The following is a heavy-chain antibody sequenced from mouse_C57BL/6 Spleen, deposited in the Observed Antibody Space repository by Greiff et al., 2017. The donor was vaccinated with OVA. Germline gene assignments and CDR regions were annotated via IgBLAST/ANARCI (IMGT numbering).Heavy chain of an antibody. V-gene: IGHV1-15*01. D-gene: IGHD1-3*01. CDR3: TRHRSSPFAY. Sequence: VQLQESGAELVRPGASVTLSCKASGYTFTDYEMHWVKQTPVHGLEWIGAIDPETGGTAYNQKFKGKAILTADKSSSTAYMELRSLTSEDSAVYYCTRHRSSPFAYWGQGTLVTVSA. J-gene: IGHJ3*01. CDR1: GYTFTDYE. CDR2: IDPETGGT.